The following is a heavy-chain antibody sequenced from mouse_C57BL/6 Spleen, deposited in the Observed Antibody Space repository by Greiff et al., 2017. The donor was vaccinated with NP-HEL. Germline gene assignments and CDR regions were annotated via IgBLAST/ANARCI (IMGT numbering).Heavy chain of an antibody. CDR2: INPNNGGT. V-gene: IGHV1-26*01. Sequence: VQLQQSGPELVKPGASVKISCKASGYTFTDYYMNWVKQSHGKSLEWIGDINPNNGGTSYNQKFKGKATLTVDKSSSTAYMELRSLTSEDSAVYYCARSVSDGYSWFAYWGQGTLVTVSA. J-gene: IGHJ3*01. CDR3: ARSVSDGYSWFAY. CDR1: GYTFTDYY. D-gene: IGHD2-3*01.